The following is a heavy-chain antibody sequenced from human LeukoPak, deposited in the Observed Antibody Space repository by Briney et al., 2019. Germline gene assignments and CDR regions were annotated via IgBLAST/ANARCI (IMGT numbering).Heavy chain of an antibody. CDR3: VRSWGEDY. CDR2: INTDGSST. Sequence: GGSLRLSCAASGFTFSSSRMLWVRHTPGKGLVWVSNINTDGSSTNYADFVKGRFAISRDNAKNTLYLQMDSLRVEDTAIYYCVRSWGEDYWGQGTLVTVSS. V-gene: IGHV3-74*01. CDR1: GFTFSSSR. J-gene: IGHJ4*02. D-gene: IGHD3-16*01.